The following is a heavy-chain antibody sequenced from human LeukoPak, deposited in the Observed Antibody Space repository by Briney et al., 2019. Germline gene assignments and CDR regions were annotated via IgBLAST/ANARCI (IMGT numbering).Heavy chain of an antibody. J-gene: IGHJ4*02. CDR2: IYYSGST. CDR3: ARTDIVVVRGFDY. V-gene: IGHV4-30-4*08. CDR1: GGSISSGDYY. D-gene: IGHD2-2*01. Sequence: PSETLSLTCTVSGGSISSGDYYWSWIRQPPGKGLEWIGYIYYSGSTYYNPSLKSRVTISVDTSKNQFSLKLSSVTAADTAVYHCARTDIVVVRGFDYWGQGTLVTVSS.